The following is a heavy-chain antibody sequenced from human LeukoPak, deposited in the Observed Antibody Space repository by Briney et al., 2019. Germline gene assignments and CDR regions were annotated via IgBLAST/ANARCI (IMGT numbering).Heavy chain of an antibody. D-gene: IGHD2-15*01. CDR1: GFTFSSYA. V-gene: IGHV3-23*01. J-gene: IGHJ4*02. CDR3: VLAASAHRAG. Sequence: GGSLRLSCAASGFTFSSYAMSWVRQAPGKGLEWVSAISGGGGSTYYADSVKGRFTISRDNSKNTLYLQMNSLRAEDTAVYYCVLAASAHRAGWGQGTLVTVSS. CDR2: ISGGGGST.